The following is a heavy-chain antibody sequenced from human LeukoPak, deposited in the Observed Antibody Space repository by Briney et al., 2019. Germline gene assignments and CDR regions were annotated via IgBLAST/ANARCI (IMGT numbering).Heavy chain of an antibody. D-gene: IGHD3-22*01. V-gene: IGHV4-4*07. CDR3: ASDYYDSSGYYES. CDR1: GGSISPYY. CDR2: IYTSGST. J-gene: IGHJ5*02. Sequence: SETLSLTCTVSGGSISPYYWSWIRQPAGKGLEWIRRIYTSGSTNYNPSLKSRVTTSVDTSKNQFSLKLSSVTAADTAVYYCASDYYDSSGYYESWGQGTLVTVSS.